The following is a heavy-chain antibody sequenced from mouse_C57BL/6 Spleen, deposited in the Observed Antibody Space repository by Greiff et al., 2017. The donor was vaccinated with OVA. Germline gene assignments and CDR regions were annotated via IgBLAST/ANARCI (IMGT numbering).Heavy chain of an antibody. V-gene: IGHV1-53*01. CDR2: INPSNGGT. D-gene: IGHD2-3*01. CDR3: AKDGYYGAWLAY. CDR1: GYTFTSYW. Sequence: QVQLKQPGTELVKPGASVKLSCKASGYTFTSYWMHWVKQRPGQGLEWIGNINPSNGGTNYNEKFKSKATLTVDKSSSTAYMQLSSLTSEDSAVYYCAKDGYYGAWLAYWGQGTLVTVSA. J-gene: IGHJ3*01.